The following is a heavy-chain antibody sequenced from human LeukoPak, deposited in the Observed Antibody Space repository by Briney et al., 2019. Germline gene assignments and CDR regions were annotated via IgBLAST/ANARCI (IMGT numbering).Heavy chain of an antibody. CDR2: IKQDGGEK. CDR3: ARVQPRYCSSSTCHYDY. D-gene: IGHD2-2*01. J-gene: IGHJ4*02. CDR1: GFTFNTYW. Sequence: PGGSLRLSCAASGFTFNTYWMSWVRQAPGKGLEWVANIKQDGGEKYYVDSGKGRFTISRDNAENSMFLQMNSLRAEDTAVYYCARVQPRYCSSSTCHYDYWGQGTLVTVSS. V-gene: IGHV3-7*05.